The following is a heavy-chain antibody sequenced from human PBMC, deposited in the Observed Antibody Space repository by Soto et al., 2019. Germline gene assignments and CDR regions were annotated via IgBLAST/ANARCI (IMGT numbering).Heavy chain of an antibody. V-gene: IGHV4-39*01. Sequence: SETLSLTCTVSGGSISSSSYYWGWIRQPPGKGLEWIGSIYYSGSTYYNPSLKSRVTISVDTSKNQFSLKLSSVTAADTAVYYCERHDKAAGQLNWFDPWGQGTLVTVSS. D-gene: IGHD6-13*01. CDR1: GGSISSSSYY. J-gene: IGHJ5*02. CDR2: IYYSGST. CDR3: ERHDKAAGQLNWFDP.